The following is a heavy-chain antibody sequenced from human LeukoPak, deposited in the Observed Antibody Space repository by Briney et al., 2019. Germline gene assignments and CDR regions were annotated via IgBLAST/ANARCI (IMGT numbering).Heavy chain of an antibody. D-gene: IGHD6-25*01. J-gene: IGHJ5*02. Sequence: SQTLSLTCTVSGGSISSGDYYWSWIRQPPGKGLEWIGYIYYSGSTYYNPSLKSRVTISVDTSNNQVFLRLTSVTAADTAIYYCTRDGSARSLATWGQGTLVTVSS. CDR2: IYYSGST. V-gene: IGHV4-30-4*01. CDR1: GGSISSGDYY. CDR3: TRDGSARSLAT.